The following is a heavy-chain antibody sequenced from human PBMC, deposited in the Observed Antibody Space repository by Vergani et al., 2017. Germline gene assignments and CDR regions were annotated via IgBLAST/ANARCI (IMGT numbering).Heavy chain of an antibody. CDR1: GGTFSSYA. CDR3: ARERAYYYGAGYGMDV. Sequence: QVQLVQSGAEVKKPGSSVKVSCKASGGTFSSYAISWVRQAPGQGLEWMGRIIPILGIANYAQKLQGRVTITAEKSTRTAYMELSSLRSEDTAVYYCARERAYYYGAGYGMDVWGQGTTVTVSS. V-gene: IGHV1-69*04. J-gene: IGHJ6*02. D-gene: IGHD3-10*01. CDR2: IIPILGIA.